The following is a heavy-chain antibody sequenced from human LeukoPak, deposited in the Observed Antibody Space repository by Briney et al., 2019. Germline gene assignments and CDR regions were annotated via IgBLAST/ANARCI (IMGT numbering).Heavy chain of an antibody. CDR2: VDPEDGET. D-gene: IGHD2-2*01. CDR1: GYTFTDYY. CDR3: ATDGTSNYYMDV. V-gene: IGHV1-69-2*01. J-gene: IGHJ6*03. Sequence: ASVKVSCKVSGYTFTDYYVHWVQQAPGKGLEWMGLVDPEDGETIYAEKFQGRVTITADTSTDTAYMELSSLRSEDTAVYYCATDGTSNYYMDVWGKGTTVTVSS.